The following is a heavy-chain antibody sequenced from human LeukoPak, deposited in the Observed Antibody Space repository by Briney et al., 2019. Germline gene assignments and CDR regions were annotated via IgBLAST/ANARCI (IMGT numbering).Heavy chain of an antibody. V-gene: IGHV1-18*01. CDR1: GYTFTSYG. J-gene: IGHJ4*02. CDR2: ISGYNGNT. D-gene: IGHD3-3*01. CDR3: AVHDFYSAGYHFDY. Sequence: ASVKVSCKASGYTFTSYGISWLRQAPGQGLEWLGWISGYNGNTNYAQKFQGRVTMTTDTPTSSAYMDLRSLKSDDTAVYYCAVHDFYSAGYHFDYWGQGTLVTVSS.